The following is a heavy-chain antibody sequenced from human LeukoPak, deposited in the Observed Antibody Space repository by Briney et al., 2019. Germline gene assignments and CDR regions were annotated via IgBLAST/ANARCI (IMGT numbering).Heavy chain of an antibody. V-gene: IGHV3-21*01. CDR1: GFTFSSYS. CDR2: ISSSSTYI. J-gene: IGHJ4*02. CDR3: AREVAISGITDY. D-gene: IGHD1-7*01. Sequence: GGPLRLSCAASGFTFSSYSMNWVRQAPGKGLELVSSISSSSTYIFYADSVKGRFTISRDNAKNSLYLQMNSLRAADRAVYYCAREVAISGITDYWGQGTLVTVSS.